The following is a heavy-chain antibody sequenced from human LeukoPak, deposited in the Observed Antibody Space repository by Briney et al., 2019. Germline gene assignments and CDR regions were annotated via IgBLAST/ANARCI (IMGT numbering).Heavy chain of an antibody. CDR2: MCGTAGCT. V-gene: IGHV3-23*01. D-gene: IGHD2-2*01. J-gene: IGHJ3*01. CDR3: AKAQTVVAAATRWQVGAFDL. CDR1: GFTFYMYA. Sequence: PGGSLRLSCQASGFTFYMYATSWVRQAPGKGLEWVASMCGTAGCTFYPDSVKGRFTISRDNSKSTLYLQVNSLRAEDTAVYYCAKAQTVVAAATRWQVGAFDLWGQGTVVTVSA.